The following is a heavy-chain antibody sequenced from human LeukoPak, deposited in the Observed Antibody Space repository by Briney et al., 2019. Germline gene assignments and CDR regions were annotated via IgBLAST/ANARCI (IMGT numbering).Heavy chain of an antibody. CDR2: TGSSGSTI. J-gene: IGHJ4*02. Sequence: GGSLRLSCAASGFTFSSYEMSWVRQAPGKGLEWVSYTGSSGSTIYYADSVKGRFTISRDNAKNSLYLQMNSLRVEDTAVYYCARDWGSSSFFDYWGQGTLVTASS. CDR1: GFTFSSYE. V-gene: IGHV3-48*03. D-gene: IGHD6-6*01. CDR3: ARDWGSSSFFDY.